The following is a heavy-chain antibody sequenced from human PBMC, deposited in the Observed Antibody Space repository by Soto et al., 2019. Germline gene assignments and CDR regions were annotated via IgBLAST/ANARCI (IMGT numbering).Heavy chain of an antibody. V-gene: IGHV1-69*13. CDR1: GGTFSSYA. CDR2: IIPIFGTA. D-gene: IGHD3-22*01. CDR3: AKDSVPNDSSGYYSILLDF. J-gene: IGHJ4*02. Sequence: SVKVSCKASGGTFSSYAISWVRQAPGQGLEWMGGIIPIFGTANYAQKFQGRVTITADESTSTAYMELSSLRAEDTAVYYCAKDSVPNDSSGYYSILLDFWGQGTLVTVSS.